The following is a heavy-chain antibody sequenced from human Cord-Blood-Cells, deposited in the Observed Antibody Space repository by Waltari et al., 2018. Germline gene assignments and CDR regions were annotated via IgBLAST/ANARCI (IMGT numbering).Heavy chain of an antibody. CDR1: GGSFSGYY. CDR3: ARGRDYGGNVCYGMDV. D-gene: IGHD4-17*01. J-gene: IGHJ6*02. CDR2: INHSGST. V-gene: IGHV4-34*01. Sequence: QVQLQQWGAGLLKPSETLSLTCAVHGGSFSGYYWRWIRQPPGKGLEWIGEINHSGSTNYNPSLKSRVTISVDTSKNQFSLKLSSVTAADTAVYYCARGRDYGGNVCYGMDVWGQGTTVTVSS.